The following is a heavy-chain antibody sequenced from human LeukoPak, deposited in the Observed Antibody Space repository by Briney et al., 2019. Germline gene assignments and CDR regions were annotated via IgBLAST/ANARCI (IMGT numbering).Heavy chain of an antibody. Sequence: SETLSHTCTVSGGSISSYYWSWVRQSPGKRLEWIGYIFTSGWPDYNLSLKCRVTMSVDTSKNQLSMELRFLTAADTAVYYCATSHDVKTAPYDLWGQGTLVTVSS. V-gene: IGHV4-4*09. CDR2: IFTSGWP. D-gene: IGHD2-21*01. CDR3: ATSHDVKTAPYDL. CDR1: GGSISSYY. J-gene: IGHJ5*02.